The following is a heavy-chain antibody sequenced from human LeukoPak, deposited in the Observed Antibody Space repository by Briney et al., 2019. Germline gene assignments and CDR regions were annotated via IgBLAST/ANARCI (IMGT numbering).Heavy chain of an antibody. V-gene: IGHV1-69*04. CDR1: GGTFSSYA. J-gene: IGHJ4*02. CDR3: AREGSSGWRY. CDR2: IIPILGIA. Sequence: SVKVSCKASGGTFSSYAISWVRQAPGQGLEWMGRIIPILGIANYAQKFQGRVTITADKSTSTAYMELRSLRSDDTAVYYCAREGSSGWRYWGQGTLVTVSS. D-gene: IGHD6-19*01.